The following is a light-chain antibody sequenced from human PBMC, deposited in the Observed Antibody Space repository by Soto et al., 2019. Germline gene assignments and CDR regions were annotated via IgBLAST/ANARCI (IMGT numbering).Light chain of an antibody. CDR2: DVS. CDR3: SSYTSSSTVV. V-gene: IGLV2-14*01. CDR1: SSDVGGYNY. J-gene: IGLJ2*01. Sequence: QSVLTQPASVSGSPGQSITISCTGTSSDVGGYNYVSWYQQHPGKAPKLMIYDVSNRPSGVSNRFSGSKSGNTASLTISRPQAEDEADYYCSSYTSSSTVVFGGGTKLTVL.